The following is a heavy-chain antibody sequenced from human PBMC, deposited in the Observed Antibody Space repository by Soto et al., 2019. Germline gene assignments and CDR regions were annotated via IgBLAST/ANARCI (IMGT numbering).Heavy chain of an antibody. D-gene: IGHD2-15*01. CDR2: INHSEST. J-gene: IGHJ5*02. V-gene: IGHV4-34*01. CDR1: GGSFSGYY. CDR3: ARGGYCSGGSCYYHNWFDP. Sequence: SETLSLTCAVYGGSFSGYYWSWIRQPPGKGLEWIGEINHSESTNYNPSLKSRVTISVDTSKNQFSLKLSSVTAADTAVYYCARGGYCSGGSCYYHNWFDPWGQGTLVTVSS.